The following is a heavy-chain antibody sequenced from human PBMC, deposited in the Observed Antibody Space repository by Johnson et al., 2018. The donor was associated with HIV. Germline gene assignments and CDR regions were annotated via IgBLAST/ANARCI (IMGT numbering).Heavy chain of an antibody. CDR1: GFTFRDHY. V-gene: IGHV3-11*01. CDR3: AKDLEPTNDAFDI. J-gene: IGHJ3*02. D-gene: IGHD3-3*01. Sequence: VQLVESGGGLVQPGGPLRLSCAASGFTFRDHYMSWIRQAPGKGLEWVADISTSGSTIYYADSVKGRFTISRDNAKNSLYLQMNSLRTEDTALYYCAKDLEPTNDAFDIWGQGTMVTVSS. CDR2: ISTSGSTI.